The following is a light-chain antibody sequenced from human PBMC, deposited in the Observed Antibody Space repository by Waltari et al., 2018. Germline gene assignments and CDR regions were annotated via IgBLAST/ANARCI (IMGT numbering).Light chain of an antibody. J-gene: IGKJ1*01. CDR3: QQYDRFSAT. CDR2: KVS. CDR1: QSISDW. V-gene: IGKV1-5*03. Sequence: DIQMTQSPSTLSASVGDRVTITCRASQSISDWLAWYQQKPVTAPKLLIYKVSKLESGVPSRFSGSGSGTEYTLTSSSLQPDDYATYYCQQYDRFSATFGPGTKVEIK.